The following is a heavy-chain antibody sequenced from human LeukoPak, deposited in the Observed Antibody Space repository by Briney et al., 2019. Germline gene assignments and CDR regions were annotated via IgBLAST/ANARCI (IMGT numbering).Heavy chain of an antibody. V-gene: IGHV3-15*01. Sequence: AGGSLRLSCARSGFTFANTWMSWVRQGPGKGLECVGCIKSKRDGGTTDYAAPVQGRFSISRDNSKNTLYLQMNSLRAEDTAVYYCAKAWDYYGSGRDLGFDYWGQGTLVTVSS. D-gene: IGHD3-10*01. CDR3: AKAWDYYGSGRDLGFDY. J-gene: IGHJ4*02. CDR2: IKSKRDGGTT. CDR1: GFTFANTW.